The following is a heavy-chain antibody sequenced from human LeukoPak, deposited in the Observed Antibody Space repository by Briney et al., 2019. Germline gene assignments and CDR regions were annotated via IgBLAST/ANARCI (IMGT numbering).Heavy chain of an antibody. CDR2: IRYDGSNK. V-gene: IGHV3-30*02. J-gene: IGHJ4*02. Sequence: QTGGSLRLSCAASGSTFSNYAMHWVRQAPGKGLDWVTFIRYDGSNKYYAESVKGRFTISRDNSKNTLYLQMNSLRAEGTAVYFCAKAIHSSSSGVVDYWGQGTLVAVSS. CDR1: GSTFSNYA. CDR3: AKAIHSSSSGVVDY. D-gene: IGHD6-6*01.